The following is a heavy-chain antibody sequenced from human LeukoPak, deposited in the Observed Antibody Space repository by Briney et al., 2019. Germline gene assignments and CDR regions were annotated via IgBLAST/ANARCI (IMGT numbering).Heavy chain of an antibody. D-gene: IGHD6-19*01. CDR1: GGTFSSYA. J-gene: IGHJ3*02. Sequence: SVKVSCKASGGTFSSYAISWVRQAPGQGLEWMGRIIPILGIANYAQKFQGRVTITADKSTSTAYMELSSLRSEDTAVYYCATSGWSDAFDIWGQGTMVTVSS. CDR3: ATSGWSDAFDI. V-gene: IGHV1-69*04. CDR2: IIPILGIA.